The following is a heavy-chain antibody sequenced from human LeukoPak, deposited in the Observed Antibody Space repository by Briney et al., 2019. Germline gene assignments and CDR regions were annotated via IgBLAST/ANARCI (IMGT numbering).Heavy chain of an antibody. J-gene: IGHJ3*02. CDR2: ITSSGGST. Sequence: GGSLRLSCAASGFTFSSYAMSWVRQAPGKGLEWVSTITSSGGSTYYADSVKGRFTISRDNFKNTLFLQTNSLRAEDTAVYYCAKGSLTIWYAFDIWGQGTMVTVSS. D-gene: IGHD2-8*02. CDR3: AKGSLTIWYAFDI. V-gene: IGHV3-23*01. CDR1: GFTFSSYA.